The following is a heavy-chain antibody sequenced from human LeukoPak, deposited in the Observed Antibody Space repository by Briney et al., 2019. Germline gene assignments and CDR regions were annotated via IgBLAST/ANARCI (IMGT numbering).Heavy chain of an antibody. V-gene: IGHV4-34*01. J-gene: IGHJ3*02. CDR1: GGSFSGYY. CDR3: ARGRNIVAVPAARTFDI. D-gene: IGHD2-2*01. Sequence: SETLSLTCAVYGGSFSGYYWSWIRQPPGKGLEWIGEINHSGSTNYNPSLKSRVTISVDTSKNQFSLKLSSVTAADTAVYYCARGRNIVAVPAARTFDIWGQGTMVTVSS. CDR2: INHSGST.